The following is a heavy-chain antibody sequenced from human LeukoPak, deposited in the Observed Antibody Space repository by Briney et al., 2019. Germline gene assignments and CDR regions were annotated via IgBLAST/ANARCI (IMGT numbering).Heavy chain of an antibody. CDR2: ISVSGFST. Sequence: GGSLRLSCEASGFSFSTYAMNWVRQAPGKGLEWVSVISVSGFSTYYADSVKGRFTISRGNSKNTLYLQMNSLRAEDTAVYYCARESSGSYWGNFDYWGQGTLVTVSS. V-gene: IGHV3-23*01. J-gene: IGHJ4*02. D-gene: IGHD1-26*01. CDR1: GFSFSTYA. CDR3: ARESSGSYWGNFDY.